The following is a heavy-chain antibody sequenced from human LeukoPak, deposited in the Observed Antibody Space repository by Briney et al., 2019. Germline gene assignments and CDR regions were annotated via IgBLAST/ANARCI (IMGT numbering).Heavy chain of an antibody. CDR1: GFAFNTYA. D-gene: IGHD3-22*01. V-gene: IGHV3-23*01. CDR2: ISGSGGST. J-gene: IGHJ5*02. Sequence: GGSRRLSCEASGFAFNTYAVNWVRQAPGKGLEWVSAISGSGGSTYYADSVKGRFTISRDNSKNTLYLQMNSLRAEDTAVYYCAKSFGGYDSSGYYGSYNWFDPWGQGTLVTVSS. CDR3: AKSFGGYDSSGYYGSYNWFDP.